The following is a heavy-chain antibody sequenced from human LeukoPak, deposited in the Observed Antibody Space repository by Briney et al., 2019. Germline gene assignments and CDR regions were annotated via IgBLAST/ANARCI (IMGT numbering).Heavy chain of an antibody. Sequence: GGSLRLSCAASGFTFNSYGMHWVRQAPGKGLEWVALIWYDGTNKYYADSVKGRFTISRDSSKNTLYLQMNNLRAEDTAVYYCARGPYYYDIIGSPRGDYWGQGTLVTVSS. CDR3: ARGPYYYDIIGSPRGDY. CDR1: GFTFNSYG. V-gene: IGHV3-33*01. D-gene: IGHD3-22*01. CDR2: IWYDGTNK. J-gene: IGHJ4*02.